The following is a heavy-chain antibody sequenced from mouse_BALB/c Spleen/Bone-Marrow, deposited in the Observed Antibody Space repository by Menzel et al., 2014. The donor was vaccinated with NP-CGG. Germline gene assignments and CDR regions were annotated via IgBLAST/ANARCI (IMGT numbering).Heavy chain of an antibody. CDR1: GFNIKDTY. V-gene: IGHV14-3*02. CDR3: ARYDYGVYFDY. J-gene: IGHJ2*01. Sequence: EVQLVESGAEVVKPGASVKLSCTASGFNIKDTYMHWVKQRPEQGLEWIGRIDPANGNTKYDPKFQGKTTITADTSSNTAYLQLSSLTSEDTAVYYCARYDYGVYFDYWVQGTTLTVSS. D-gene: IGHD2-4*01. CDR2: IDPANGNT.